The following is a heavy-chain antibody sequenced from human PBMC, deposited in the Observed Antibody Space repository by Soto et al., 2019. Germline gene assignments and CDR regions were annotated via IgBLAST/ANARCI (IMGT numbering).Heavy chain of an antibody. CDR2: ISGSGGST. CDR3: AKASTKDWRYYYSGLDV. J-gene: IGHJ6*02. D-gene: IGHD1-1*01. V-gene: IGHV3-23*01. Sequence: PGGSLRLSCAASGFTFSSYAMSWVRQAPGKGLEWVSAISGSGGSTYYADSVKGRFTISRDNSKNTLYLQMNSLRAEDTAVYYCAKASTKDWRYYYSGLDVWGQGTTVTVSS. CDR1: GFTFSSYA.